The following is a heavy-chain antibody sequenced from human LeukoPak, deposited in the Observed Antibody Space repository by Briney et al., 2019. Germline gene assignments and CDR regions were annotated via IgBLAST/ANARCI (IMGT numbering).Heavy chain of an antibody. Sequence: GASVKVSCKASGGTFSSYAISWVRQALGQGLEWMGGIIPIFGTANYAQKFQGRVTITADESTSTAYMELSSLRSEDTAVYYCASPYYDFWSGYFKPWFDPWGQGTLVTVSS. CDR1: GGTFSSYA. J-gene: IGHJ5*02. D-gene: IGHD3-3*01. CDR2: IIPIFGTA. V-gene: IGHV1-69*13. CDR3: ASPYYDFWSGYFKPWFDP.